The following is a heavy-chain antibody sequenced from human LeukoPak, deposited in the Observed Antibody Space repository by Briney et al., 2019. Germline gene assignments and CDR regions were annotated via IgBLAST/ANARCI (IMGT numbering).Heavy chain of an antibody. V-gene: IGHV3-21*01. CDR3: ARAGSSSGPRGMTTFDI. Sequence: PGGSLRLSCAAYGFTFSSYSMNWVRQAPGKGLEWVSSISSSSSYIYYADSVKGRFTISRDNAKNSLYLQMNSLRAEDTAVYYCARAGSSSGPRGMTTFDIWGQGTMVTVSS. J-gene: IGHJ3*02. D-gene: IGHD3-22*01. CDR2: ISSSSSYI. CDR1: GFTFSSYS.